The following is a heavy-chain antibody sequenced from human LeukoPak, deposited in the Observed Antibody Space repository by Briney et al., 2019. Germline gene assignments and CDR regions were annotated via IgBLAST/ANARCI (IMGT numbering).Heavy chain of an antibody. V-gene: IGHV3-23*01. Sequence: PGGSLRLSCVVSGFMSGSYPMTWVRQDPRKGLEWLSTVSGRGDSTYYAESVKGRFTISRDTSKNTVYLQMNSLRAEDTALYYCAKGYRRGWYVGGNFDYWGQGTLVTVSS. CDR3: AKGYRRGWYVGGNFDY. CDR2: VSGRGDST. J-gene: IGHJ4*02. D-gene: IGHD6-19*01. CDR1: GFMSGSYP.